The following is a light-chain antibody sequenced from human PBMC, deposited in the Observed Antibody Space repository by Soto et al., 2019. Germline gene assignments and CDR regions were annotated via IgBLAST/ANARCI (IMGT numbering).Light chain of an antibody. CDR2: VAS. CDR1: QDINSH. CDR3: QQVHSWPLT. Sequence: IQLTQSPSSLSASVGDRVTITCRASQDINSHLAWYQQKPGKAPKVLIYVASTLQSGVPSRFSGSGSGTDFTLTISSLQPDDFASYYCQQVHSWPLTFGGGTKVDI. J-gene: IGKJ4*01. V-gene: IGKV1-9*01.